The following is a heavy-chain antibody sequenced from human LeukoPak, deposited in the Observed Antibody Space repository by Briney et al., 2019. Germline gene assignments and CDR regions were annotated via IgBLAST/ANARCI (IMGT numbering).Heavy chain of an antibody. Sequence: GGSLRLSCAASGFTVSSNYIWVRQAPGKGLEWVSVTYSGGSTSYADSVKGRFTISRDNSKNTLYLQMNSLRTEDTAVYYCARARLHHRSFDLKTSYYFDYWGQGTLVTVSS. CDR3: ARARLHHRSFDLKTSYYFDY. CDR1: GFTVSSNY. D-gene: IGHD6-25*01. CDR2: TYSGGST. J-gene: IGHJ4*02. V-gene: IGHV3-53*01.